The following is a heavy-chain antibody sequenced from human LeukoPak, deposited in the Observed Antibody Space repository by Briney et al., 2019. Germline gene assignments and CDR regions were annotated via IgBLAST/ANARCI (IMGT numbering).Heavy chain of an antibody. CDR1: GFTFSSYG. CDR3: AKTTYSSSWYTSS. Sequence: GGSLRLSCAASGFTFSSYGMHWVRQAPGKGLEWVAFIRYDGSNKYYVDSVKGRFTISRDNSKNTLYPQMNSLRAEDTAVYYCAKTTYSSSWYTSSWGQGTLVTVSS. V-gene: IGHV3-30*02. CDR2: IRYDGSNK. J-gene: IGHJ4*02. D-gene: IGHD6-13*01.